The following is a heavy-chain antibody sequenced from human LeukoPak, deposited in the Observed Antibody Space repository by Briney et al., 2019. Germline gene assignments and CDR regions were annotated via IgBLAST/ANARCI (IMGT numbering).Heavy chain of an antibody. V-gene: IGHV3-30*03. CDR1: GFTFSSYA. J-gene: IGHJ6*03. CDR3: ARDPYSGNYGNYYYYYMDV. CDR2: ISYDGSNK. Sequence: GGSLRLSCAASGFTFSSYAMHWVRQAPGKGLEWVALISYDGSNKYYADSVKGRFTISRDNAKNSLYLQMNSLGPEDTAVYYCARDPYSGNYGNYYYYYMDVGGKGTTVTISS. D-gene: IGHD1-26*01.